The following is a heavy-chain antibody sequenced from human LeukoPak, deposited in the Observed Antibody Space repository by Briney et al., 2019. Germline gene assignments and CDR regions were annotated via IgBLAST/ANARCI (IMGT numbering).Heavy chain of an antibody. D-gene: IGHD2-2*01. CDR1: GYSISSGYY. CDR2: IYHSGST. J-gene: IGHJ4*02. CDR3: ARGFVVVPAAIKY. Sequence: SETLSLTCTVSGYSISSGYYWGWIRQPPGKGLEWIGSIYHSGSTNYNPSLKSRVTISVDTSKNQFSLKLSSVTAADTAVYYCARGFVVVPAAIKYWGQGTLVTVSS. V-gene: IGHV4-38-2*02.